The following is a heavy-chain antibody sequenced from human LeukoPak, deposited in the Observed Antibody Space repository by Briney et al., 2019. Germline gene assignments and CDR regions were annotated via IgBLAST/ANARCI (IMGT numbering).Heavy chain of an antibody. V-gene: IGHV3-53*01. D-gene: IGHD3-10*01. CDR3: ARDSGSGSGNFDY. J-gene: IGHJ4*02. CDR1: GFTVSSNY. Sequence: PGGSLRLSCAASGFTVSSNYMNWVRQAPGKGLEWVSVIYSGGNTYYADSVKGRFTISRDNFKNTLYLQMNSLRAEDTALYYCARDSGSGSGNFDYWGQGTPVTVSS. CDR2: IYSGGNT.